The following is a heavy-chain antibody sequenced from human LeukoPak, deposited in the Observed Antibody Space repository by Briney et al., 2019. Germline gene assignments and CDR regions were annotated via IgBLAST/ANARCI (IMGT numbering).Heavy chain of an antibody. J-gene: IGHJ4*02. CDR3: ARGEPFDY. CDR2: IYYSGST. CDR1: GGSISSYY. Sequence: PSETLSLTFTVSGGSISSYYWSWIRRPPGKGLEWIGYIYYSGSTNYNPSLKSRVTISVDTSKNQFSLKLSSVTAADTAVYYCARGEPFDYWGQGTLVTVSS. V-gene: IGHV4-59*01.